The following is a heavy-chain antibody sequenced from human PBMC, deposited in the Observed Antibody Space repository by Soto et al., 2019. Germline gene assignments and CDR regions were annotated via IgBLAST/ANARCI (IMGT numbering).Heavy chain of an antibody. CDR2: IYYSGST. V-gene: IGHV4-59*01. J-gene: IGHJ6*03. CDR3: ARAEIVVVPAAANYYIDV. D-gene: IGHD2-2*01. Sequence: SETLCLTCTVSGGSISSYYWSWIRQPPGKGLEWIGYIYYSGSTNYNPSLKSRVTISVDTSKNQFSLKLSSVTAADTAVYYCARAEIVVVPAAANYYIDVWGKGTTVTVSS. CDR1: GGSISSYY.